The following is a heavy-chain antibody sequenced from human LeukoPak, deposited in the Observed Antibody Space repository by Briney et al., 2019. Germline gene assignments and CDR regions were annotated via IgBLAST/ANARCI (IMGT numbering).Heavy chain of an antibody. V-gene: IGHV4-38-2*02. J-gene: IGHJ4*02. CDR2: IYHSGST. CDR1: GYSISSGYY. CDR3: ARAHAYYDSSGYYYPYYFDY. Sequence: SETLSLTCTVSGYSISSGYYWGWIRQPPGKGLEWSGSIYHSGSTYYNPSLKSRVTISVDTSKNQFSLKLSSVTAADTAVYYCARAHAYYDSSGYYYPYYFDYWGQGTLVTVSS. D-gene: IGHD3-22*01.